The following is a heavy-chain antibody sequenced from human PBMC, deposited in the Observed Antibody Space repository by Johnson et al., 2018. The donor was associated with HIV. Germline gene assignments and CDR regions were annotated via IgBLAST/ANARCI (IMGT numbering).Heavy chain of an antibody. V-gene: IGHV3-11*04. Sequence: QVKLVESGGGLVKPGGSLRLSCAASGFTFSDYCMSWIRQAPGKGLEWVSYISSSGSTKCSADSVKGRFIISRDNAKNALYLQMNSLRAEDTAVYYCARDHIVGATIRFPDAFDIWGQGTMVTVAS. D-gene: IGHD1-26*01. CDR1: GFTFSDYC. CDR3: ARDHIVGATIRFPDAFDI. CDR2: ISSSGSTK. J-gene: IGHJ3*02.